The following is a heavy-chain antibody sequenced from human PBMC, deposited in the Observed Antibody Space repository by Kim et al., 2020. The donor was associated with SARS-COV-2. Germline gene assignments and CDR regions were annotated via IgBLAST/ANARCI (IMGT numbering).Heavy chain of an antibody. CDR2: IYPGDSDT. D-gene: IGHD3-10*01. V-gene: IGHV5-51*01. J-gene: IGHJ5*02. CDR3: ARAPMVRGVINWFDP. Sequence: GESLKISCKGSGYSFTSYWIGWVRQMPGKGLEWMGIIYPGDSDTRYSPSFQGQVTISVDKSISTAYLQWSSLKASDTAMYYCARAPMVRGVINWFDPWGQGTLVTVSS. CDR1: GYSFTSYW.